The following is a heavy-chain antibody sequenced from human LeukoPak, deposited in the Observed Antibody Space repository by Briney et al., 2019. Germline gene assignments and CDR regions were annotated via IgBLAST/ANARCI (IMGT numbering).Heavy chain of an antibody. J-gene: IGHJ6*02. Sequence: PGGSLRLSCAASGFTFSSYAMSWVRQAPGKGLEWVSAISGSGGSTYYADSVKGRFTISRDNSKNTLYLQMNSLRAEDTAVYYCARDTGYLGSNYGMDVWGQGTTVTVSS. V-gene: IGHV3-23*01. CDR2: ISGSGGST. D-gene: IGHD3-22*01. CDR1: GFTFSSYA. CDR3: ARDTGYLGSNYGMDV.